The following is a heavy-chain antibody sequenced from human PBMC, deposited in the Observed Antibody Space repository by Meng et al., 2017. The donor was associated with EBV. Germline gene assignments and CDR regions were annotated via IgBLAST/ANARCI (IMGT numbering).Heavy chain of an antibody. CDR3: ARVGIAVAGTGDY. D-gene: IGHD6-19*01. CDR2: INPNSGGT. J-gene: IGHJ4*02. CDR1: GYTFTGYY. V-gene: IGHV1-2*06. Sequence: QGQRVHAGGEGKKPGASVKVSCKASGYTFTGYYMHWVRQAPGQGLEWMGRINPNSGGTNYAQKFQGRVTMTRDTSISTAYMELSRLRSDDTAVYYCARVGIAVAGTGDYWGQGTLVTVSS.